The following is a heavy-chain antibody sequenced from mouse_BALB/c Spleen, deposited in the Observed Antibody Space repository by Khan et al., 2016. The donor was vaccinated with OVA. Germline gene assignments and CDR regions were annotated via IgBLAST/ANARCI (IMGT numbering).Heavy chain of an antibody. CDR2: INTYTGEP. J-gene: IGHJ1*01. CDR3: ARGASYWYFDV. V-gene: IGHV9-1*02. Sequence: QIQLVQSGPELKKPGETVKISCKASGYTFTNYGMNWVKQAPGKGLKWMGWINTYTGEPTYTDDFKGRFAFSWETSASTAYLQINNLKTEDKATYFCARGASYWYFDVWGAGTTVTVSS. CDR1: GYTFTNYG.